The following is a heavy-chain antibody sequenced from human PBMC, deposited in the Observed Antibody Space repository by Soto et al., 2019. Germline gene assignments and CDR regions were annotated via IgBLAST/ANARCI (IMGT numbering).Heavy chain of an antibody. J-gene: IGHJ5*02. D-gene: IGHD2-15*01. Sequence: GGSLRLSCAASGFTFSSYAMSWVRQAPGKGLEWVSAISSSGRRTYYADSVKGRFTISRDDSKNTLYLQMNSLRAEDTAVFYCAKEGHCSGGSCYGNWFDPWGLGTLVTV. V-gene: IGHV3-23*01. CDR1: GFTFSSYA. CDR2: ISSSGRRT. CDR3: AKEGHCSGGSCYGNWFDP.